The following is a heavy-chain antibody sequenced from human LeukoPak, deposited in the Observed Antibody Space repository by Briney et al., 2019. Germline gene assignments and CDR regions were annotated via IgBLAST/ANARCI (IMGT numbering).Heavy chain of an antibody. CDR3: AKLAVTTGLDY. Sequence: GRSLRLSCAASGFTFSSYGMHWVRQAPGKGLEWVAVISYDGSNKYYADSVKGRFTISRDNSKNTLYLQMNSLRAEDTAVYYCAKLAVTTGLDYWGQGTLVTVSS. CDR1: GFTFSSYG. CDR2: ISYDGSNK. V-gene: IGHV3-30*18. D-gene: IGHD4-17*01. J-gene: IGHJ4*02.